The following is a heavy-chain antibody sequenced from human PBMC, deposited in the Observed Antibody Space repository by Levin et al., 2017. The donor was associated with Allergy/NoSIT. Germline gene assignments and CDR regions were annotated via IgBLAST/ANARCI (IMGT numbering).Heavy chain of an antibody. D-gene: IGHD2-2*03. V-gene: IGHV4-31*03. CDR3: AREDGSTCDV. Sequence: SETLSLTCTVSGGSISGGGYHWTWIRQHPEKGLEWIGYIYYSGSTFYNPSLKSRLIISVDTSKNQFSLNVSSVTAADTAVYYCAREDGSTCDVWGQGVLAAVAS. CDR2: IYYSGST. J-gene: IGHJ4*02. CDR1: GGSISGGGYH.